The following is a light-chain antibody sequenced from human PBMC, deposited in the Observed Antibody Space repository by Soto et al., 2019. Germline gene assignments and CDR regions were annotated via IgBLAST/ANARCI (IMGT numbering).Light chain of an antibody. CDR3: QQSSNWPPEIT. CDR1: QSVSNN. CDR2: GAS. J-gene: IGKJ5*01. V-gene: IGKV3-15*01. Sequence: EIVMTQSPATLSVSPGERATLSFMASQSVSNNLAWYQQQPGQAPRLLIYGASTRATGFPDRFSGSGSGTDFTLTISSLEPEDFAVYYCQQSSNWPPEITFGQGTRLEIK.